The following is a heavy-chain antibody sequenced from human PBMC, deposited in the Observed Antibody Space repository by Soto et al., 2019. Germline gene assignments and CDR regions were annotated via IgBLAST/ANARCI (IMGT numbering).Heavy chain of an antibody. CDR1: GGSISSGDYY. V-gene: IGHV4-30-4*01. CDR3: ARDKYYYGSWKDCMDV. Sequence: SETLSLTCTVSGGSISSGDYYWSWIRQPPGKGLEWIGYVYYSGSTYYNPSLKSRVTISVDTSKNQFSLKLSSVTAADTAVYYCARDKYYYGSWKDCMDVWGQVTTVTVSS. J-gene: IGHJ6*02. D-gene: IGHD3-10*01. CDR2: VYYSGST.